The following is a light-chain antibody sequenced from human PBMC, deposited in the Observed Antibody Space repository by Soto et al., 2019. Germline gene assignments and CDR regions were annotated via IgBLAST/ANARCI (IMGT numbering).Light chain of an antibody. CDR1: QSVSSSY. J-gene: IGKJ1*01. CDR3: QQYGSSPWT. CDR2: GAS. V-gene: IGKV3-20*01. Sequence: EMVLTQSPGTLSLSPGERATLSCRASQSVSSSYLAWYQQKPGQAPRLLIYGASSRATGIPDRFSGSGSGTDFTLTISRLEPEDFVVYHCQQYGSSPWTFGQGTKVEIK.